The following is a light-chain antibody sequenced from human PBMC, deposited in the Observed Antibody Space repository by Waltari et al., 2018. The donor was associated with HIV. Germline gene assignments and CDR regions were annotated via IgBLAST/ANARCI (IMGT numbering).Light chain of an antibody. Sequence: EIVLTQSPGTLSLSPGESATLSCRASQSVSSSYLAWYQQKPGQAPRLLIYGPSSRATGIPDRFSGSGSGTDFTLTISRLEPEDFAVYYCQQYGSSPPITFGGGTKVEIK. V-gene: IGKV3-20*01. CDR3: QQYGSSPPIT. CDR1: QSVSSSY. CDR2: GPS. J-gene: IGKJ4*01.